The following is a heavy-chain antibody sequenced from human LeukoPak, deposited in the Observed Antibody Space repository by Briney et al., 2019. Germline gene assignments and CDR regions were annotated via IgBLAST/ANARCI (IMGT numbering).Heavy chain of an antibody. Sequence: SETVSLTCTVSGGSVSSGSYYWSWIRQPPGKGLEWIGYIYYSGSTNYNPSLKSRVTISVDTSKNQFSLKLSSVTAADTAVYYCARLPYYDILTGYFNGEWFDPWGQGTLVTVSS. D-gene: IGHD3-9*01. CDR3: ARLPYYDILTGYFNGEWFDP. J-gene: IGHJ5*02. CDR1: GGSVSSGSYY. V-gene: IGHV4-61*01. CDR2: IYYSGST.